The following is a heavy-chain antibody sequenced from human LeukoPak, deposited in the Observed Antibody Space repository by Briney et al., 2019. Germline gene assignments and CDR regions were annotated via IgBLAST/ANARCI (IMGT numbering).Heavy chain of an antibody. CDR1: GFTFSRSYV. V-gene: IGHV3-23*01. CDR3: ASRYGSSYY. CDR2: ISAGGFTT. J-gene: IGHJ4*02. Sequence: GGSLRLSCAASGFTFSRSYVMTWVRQAPGKGLEWVSTISAGGFTTSYADSVKGRFTISRDISKSTLYLQVNSLRVEDTAVYYCASRYGSSYYWGQGTLVTVSS. D-gene: IGHD2-15*01.